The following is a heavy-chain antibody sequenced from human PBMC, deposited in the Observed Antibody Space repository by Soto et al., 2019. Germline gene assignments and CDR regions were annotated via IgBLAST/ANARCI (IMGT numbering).Heavy chain of an antibody. CDR3: ASHNFFCGGDCNSSGMDV. D-gene: IGHD2-21*02. Sequence: LKISCQGSGYTFTNYWITWVRQVSGGGLEWLGRIDPSDSYTKYNPSFQGHVTISADKSTSTAYLQWSSPRASDTAVYYCASHNFFCGGDCNSSGMDVWGQGTTVTAP. CDR2: IDPSDSYT. J-gene: IGHJ6*02. CDR1: GYTFTNYW. V-gene: IGHV5-10-1*01.